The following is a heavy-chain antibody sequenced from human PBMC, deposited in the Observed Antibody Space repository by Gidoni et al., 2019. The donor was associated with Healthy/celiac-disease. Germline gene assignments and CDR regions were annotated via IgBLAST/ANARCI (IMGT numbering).Heavy chain of an antibody. CDR3: AREDTAMGFFDY. J-gene: IGHJ4*02. D-gene: IGHD5-18*01. CDR1: GGSISSGDYY. Sequence: QVQLQESGPGLVTPSQTLSLTCPVSGGSISSGDYYWSWIRQPPGKGLEWSGYIYYSGSTYYNPSLKSRVTISVDTSKNQFSLKLSSVTAADTAVYYCAREDTAMGFFDYWGQGTLVTVSS. V-gene: IGHV4-30-4*01. CDR2: IYYSGST.